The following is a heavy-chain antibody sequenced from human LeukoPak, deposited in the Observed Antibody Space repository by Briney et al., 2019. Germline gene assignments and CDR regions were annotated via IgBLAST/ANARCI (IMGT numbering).Heavy chain of an antibody. CDR2: IKEDGSET. D-gene: IGHD5-24*01. V-gene: IGHV3-7*01. CDR1: GFIFKKYW. CDR3: ARETPRRGETRDGYR. Sequence: GGSLRLSCVASGFIFKKYWMNWVRQVPGKGLECLANIKEDGSETYYADSVKGRFTISRGNPKNLLFLQINSLRVEDTVVYYCARETPRRGETRDGYRWGQGTVVTVSS. J-gene: IGHJ4*02.